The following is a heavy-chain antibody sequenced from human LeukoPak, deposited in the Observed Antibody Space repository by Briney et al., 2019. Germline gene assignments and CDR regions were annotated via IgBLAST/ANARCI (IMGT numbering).Heavy chain of an antibody. CDR1: GFTFSSYS. Sequence: GGSLRLSCAASGFTFSSYSMNWVRQAPGQGLEWVSSITSRGNTFYADSVEGRFTISRDNAKNSLYLQMNSLRAEDTAVYYCARDPTRDDCWGQGTLVTVSS. V-gene: IGHV3-21*01. CDR3: ARDPTRDDC. D-gene: IGHD2-21*01. CDR2: ITSRGNT. J-gene: IGHJ4*02.